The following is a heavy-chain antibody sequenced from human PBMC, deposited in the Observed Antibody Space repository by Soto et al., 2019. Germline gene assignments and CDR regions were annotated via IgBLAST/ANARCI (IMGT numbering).Heavy chain of an antibody. CDR2: INAGNGNT. Sequence: ASVKVSCKASGYTFTSYAMHWVRQAPGQRLEWMGWINAGNGNTKYSQKFQGRVTITRDTSASTAYMELSSLRSEDTAVYYCARWGSDDFWSERGYFDFWGQGTLVTVSS. CDR1: GYTFTSYA. CDR3: ARWGSDDFWSERGYFDF. J-gene: IGHJ4*02. V-gene: IGHV1-3*01. D-gene: IGHD3-3*01.